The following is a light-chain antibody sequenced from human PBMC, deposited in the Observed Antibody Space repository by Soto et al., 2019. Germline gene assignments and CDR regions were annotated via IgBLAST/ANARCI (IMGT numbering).Light chain of an antibody. V-gene: IGKV1-39*01. CDR3: QQNYNTLFT. Sequence: DIQMTQSPSSLSASVGDRVTITCRASQSISNYLNWYQHKPGKAPQLLICEASSLQSGVPSRFSGSGSGTDFTLTISSLQPEDFATYYCQQNYNTLFTFGPGTKVDIK. J-gene: IGKJ3*01. CDR2: EAS. CDR1: QSISNY.